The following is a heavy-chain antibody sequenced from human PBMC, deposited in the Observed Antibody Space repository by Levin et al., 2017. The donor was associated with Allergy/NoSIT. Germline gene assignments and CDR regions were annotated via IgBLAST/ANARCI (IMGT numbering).Heavy chain of an antibody. CDR1: GFTFSSYA. CDR2: ISYDGSNK. CDR3: ARGLEIVVVMYFDY. Sequence: PGGSLRLSCAASGFTFSSYAMHWVRQAPGKGLEWVAVISYDGSNKYYADSVKGRFTISRDNSKNTLYLQMNSLRAEDTAVYYCARGLEIVVVMYFDYWGQGTLVTVSS. V-gene: IGHV3-30-3*01. D-gene: IGHD3-22*01. J-gene: IGHJ4*02.